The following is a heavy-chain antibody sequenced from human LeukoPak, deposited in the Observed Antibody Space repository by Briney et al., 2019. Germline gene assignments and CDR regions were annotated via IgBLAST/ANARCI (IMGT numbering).Heavy chain of an antibody. J-gene: IGHJ4*02. D-gene: IGHD6-13*01. CDR3: ARHIAAGGTAVGY. CDR2: MNPNSGNT. CDR1: GYTFNSYD. Sequence: ASVKVSCKASGYTFNSYDINWVRQAYGQGLEWMGWMNPNSGNTGSAQKFQGRVTMTRNTSMSTAYMELSSLKSEDTAVYFCARHIAAGGTAVGYWGQGTLVTVSS. V-gene: IGHV1-8*01.